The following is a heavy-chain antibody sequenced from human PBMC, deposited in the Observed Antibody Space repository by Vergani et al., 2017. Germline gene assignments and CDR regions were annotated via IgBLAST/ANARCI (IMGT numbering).Heavy chain of an antibody. CDR3: ASVNTETNGHLYYYYYMDV. CDR1: GGSFTSYH. V-gene: IGHV4-34*01. D-gene: IGHD4-11*01. Sequence: QVQLQQWGGGLLKPSETLSLTCVVNGGSFTSYHWTWIRQSPGEGLEWVGDIDHTGRPDYNPSLKRRTTMSVDKSRNQFSLTLNSVTATDTAIYFCASVNTETNGHLYYYYYMDVWGQGTAVTVS. CDR2: IDHTGRP. J-gene: IGHJ6*03.